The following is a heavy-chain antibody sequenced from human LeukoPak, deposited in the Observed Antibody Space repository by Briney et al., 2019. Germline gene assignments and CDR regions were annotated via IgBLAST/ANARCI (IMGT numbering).Heavy chain of an antibody. V-gene: IGHV3-15*07. CDR1: GCTFSNAW. D-gene: IGHD3-16*01. Sequence: GGSLRLSCAASGCTFSNAWMNWVRQAPGEGLEWVGRIKSKTDGGTTDYAAPVKGRFTISRDDSKNTLYLQMNSLKTEGTAVYYCTTDNGLVFLFGGAHDYWGQGTLVTVSS. CDR2: IKSKTDGGTT. CDR3: TTDNGLVFLFGGAHDY. J-gene: IGHJ4*02.